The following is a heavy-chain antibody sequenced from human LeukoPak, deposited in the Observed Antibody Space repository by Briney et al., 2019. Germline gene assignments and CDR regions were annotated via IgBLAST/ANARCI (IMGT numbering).Heavy chain of an antibody. Sequence: ASVKVSCKASGYTFTSYYMHWVRQAPGQGLEWMGIINPSGGSTSYAQKFQGRVTMTRDTSTSTVYMELSRLRSDDTAVYYCARDPRNYDILTGSPYDCFDYWGQGTLVTVSS. CDR2: INPSGGST. CDR1: GYTFTSYY. V-gene: IGHV1-46*01. D-gene: IGHD3-9*01. CDR3: ARDPRNYDILTGSPYDCFDY. J-gene: IGHJ4*02.